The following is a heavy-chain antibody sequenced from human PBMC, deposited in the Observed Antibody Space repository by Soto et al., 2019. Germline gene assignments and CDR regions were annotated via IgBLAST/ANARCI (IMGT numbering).Heavy chain of an antibody. D-gene: IGHD2-15*01. Sequence: GASVKVSCKASGYTFTSYYMHWVRQAPGQGLEWMGIINPSGGSTSYAQKFQGRVTMTRDTSTSTVYMELSSLRSEDTAVYYCARALVVVVAATRTDAFDIWGQGTMVTVSS. CDR3: ARALVVVVAATRTDAFDI. CDR1: GYTFTSYY. V-gene: IGHV1-46*03. J-gene: IGHJ3*02. CDR2: INPSGGST.